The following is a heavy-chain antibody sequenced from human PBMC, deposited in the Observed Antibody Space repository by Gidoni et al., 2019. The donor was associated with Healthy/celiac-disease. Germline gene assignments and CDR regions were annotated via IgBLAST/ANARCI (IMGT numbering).Heavy chain of an antibody. J-gene: IGHJ4*02. V-gene: IGHV1-69*01. Sequence: QVQLVQSGAEVKKPGSSVQVSCLAPGGTFCSYAISWVRQAPGQGLEWKGGIIPIFGTANYAQKFQDRVTITADESTSTAYMELSSLRSEDTAVYYCARPQYYDTGYFDYWGQGTLVTVSS. CDR3: ARPQYYDTGYFDY. CDR2: IIPIFGTA. CDR1: GGTFCSYA. D-gene: IGHD3-22*01.